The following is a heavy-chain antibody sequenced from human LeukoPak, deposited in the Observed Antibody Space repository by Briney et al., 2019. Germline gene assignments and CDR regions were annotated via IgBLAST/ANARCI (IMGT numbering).Heavy chain of an antibody. Sequence: GGSLRLSCAASGFTFSSYSMNWVRQAPGKGLEWVSSISSSSSYIYYADSVKGRFTISRDNAKNSLYLQMNSLKTEDTATYYCAREGDSRNWYLWYFDLWGRGALVTVS. CDR2: ISSSSSYI. V-gene: IGHV3-21*04. D-gene: IGHD6-13*01. J-gene: IGHJ2*01. CDR1: GFTFSSYS. CDR3: AREGDSRNWYLWYFDL.